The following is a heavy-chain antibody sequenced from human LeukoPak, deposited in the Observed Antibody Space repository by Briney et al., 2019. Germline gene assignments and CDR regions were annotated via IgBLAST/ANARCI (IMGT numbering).Heavy chain of an antibody. J-gene: IGHJ4*02. D-gene: IGHD3-3*01. CDR3: ASGTYYDFWSGYAFDY. CDR1: GGSISSGGYS. CDR2: IYHSGST. Sequence: SETLSLTCAVSGGSISSGGYSWSWIRQPPGKGLEWSGYIYHSGSTYYNPSLKSRVTISVDRSKNQFSLKLSSVTAADTAVYYCASGTYYDFWSGYAFDYWGQGTLVTVSS. V-gene: IGHV4-30-2*01.